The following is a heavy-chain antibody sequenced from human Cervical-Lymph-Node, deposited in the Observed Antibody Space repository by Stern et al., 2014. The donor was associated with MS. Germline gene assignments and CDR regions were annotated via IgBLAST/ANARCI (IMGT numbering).Heavy chain of an antibody. CDR2: NYWDDDK. J-gene: IGHJ6*02. D-gene: IGHD6-13*01. CDR3: AHSRGSSSWGYDYYYGMDV. V-gene: IGHV2-5*02. Sequence: QVTLKESGPTLVKPTQTLTLTCTFSGFSLSTSGVGVGWIRQPPGKALEWLALNYWDDDKRYSPSLKSRLTITKDTSKNQVVLTMTNMDPVDTATYYCAHSRGSSSWGYDYYYGMDVWGQGTTVTVSS. CDR1: GFSLSTSGVG.